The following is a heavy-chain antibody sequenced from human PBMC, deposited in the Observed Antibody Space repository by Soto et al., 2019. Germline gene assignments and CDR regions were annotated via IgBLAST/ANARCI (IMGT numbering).Heavy chain of an antibody. CDR1: SGSISSSNW. Sequence: QVQLQESGPGLVKPSGTLSLTCAVSSGSISSSNWWSWVRQPPGKGLEWIGEIYHSGSTNYNPSLKSRVTTSVDKSKNQFSLKLSSVTAADTAVYYCARGGVDYDFWSGYSGRFDPWGQGTLVTVSS. J-gene: IGHJ5*02. V-gene: IGHV4-4*02. CDR3: ARGGVDYDFWSGYSGRFDP. CDR2: IYHSGST. D-gene: IGHD3-3*01.